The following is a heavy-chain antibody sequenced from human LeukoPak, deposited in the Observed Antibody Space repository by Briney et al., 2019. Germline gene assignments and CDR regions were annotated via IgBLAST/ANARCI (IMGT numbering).Heavy chain of an antibody. D-gene: IGHD2-15*01. V-gene: IGHV3-33*01. J-gene: IGHJ4*02. CDR3: ARDLYCSGGSCLYFDY. Sequence: GGSLRLSCAASGFTFSSYGMHWVRQAPGKGLEWVAVMYYDGISKYYADSVKGRFTISRDNSMSTLYLQMNSLRAEDTAVYFCARDLYCSGGSCLYFDYWGQGTLVTVSS. CDR1: GFTFSSYG. CDR2: MYYDGISK.